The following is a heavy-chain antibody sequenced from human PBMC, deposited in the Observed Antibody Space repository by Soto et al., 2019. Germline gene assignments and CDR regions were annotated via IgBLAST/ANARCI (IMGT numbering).Heavy chain of an antibody. J-gene: IGHJ6*02. CDR2: INAYNGNT. Sequence: QVQLVQSGVEVKKPGASVKVSCKASGYTFTSYAVSWVRQAPGQGLEWMGWINAYNGNTDYAQKFQGRVTVTTDTSTSTADMERRSLRSDDTAVYYCARSTYGSGSRRNYYFGMDVWGQGTTVTVSS. V-gene: IGHV1-18*01. CDR3: ARSTYGSGSRRNYYFGMDV. CDR1: GYTFTSYA. D-gene: IGHD3-10*01.